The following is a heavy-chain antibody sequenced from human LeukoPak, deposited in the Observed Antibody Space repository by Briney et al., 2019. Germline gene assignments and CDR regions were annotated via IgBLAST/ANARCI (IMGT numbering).Heavy chain of an antibody. Sequence: GESLQISCQGSGYSFTSYWIGWVRQLPGKGLEWMGIIYPGDSDTRYSPSFQGQVTISADKSITTAYLQWSSLKASDTAIYYCARTPGSSDYRGYQYWYFDLWGRGTLVTVSS. D-gene: IGHD5-12*01. CDR2: IYPGDSDT. CDR1: GYSFTSYW. CDR3: ARTPGSSDYRGYQYWYFDL. J-gene: IGHJ2*01. V-gene: IGHV5-51*01.